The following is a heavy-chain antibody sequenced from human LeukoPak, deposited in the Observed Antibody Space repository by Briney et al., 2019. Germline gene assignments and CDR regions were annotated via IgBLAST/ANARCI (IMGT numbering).Heavy chain of an antibody. D-gene: IGHD2-2*01. CDR2: IWYDGSNK. V-gene: IGHV3-33*06. J-gene: IGHJ4*02. CDR1: GFTFSSYG. Sequence: GGSLRLSCAASGFTFSSYGMHWVRQAPGKGLEWVAVIWYDGSNKYYADSVKGRFTISRDNSKNTLYLQMNSLRAEDTAVYYCAKDDLVPAALFDYWGQGTLVTVSS. CDR3: AKDDLVPAALFDY.